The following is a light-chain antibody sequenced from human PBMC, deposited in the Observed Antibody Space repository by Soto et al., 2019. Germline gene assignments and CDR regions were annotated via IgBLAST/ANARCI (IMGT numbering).Light chain of an antibody. Sequence: QSALTQPASVSGSPGQSITISCTGTSSDVGGYNYVSWYQQHPGKAPKLMIYDVSNRPSGVSNRFSGSKSGNTASLTISGLHSDDEADYYCRSYTTTSTPPFGGGTKLTVL. CDR3: RSYTTTSTPP. CDR2: DVS. CDR1: SSDVGGYNY. V-gene: IGLV2-14*01. J-gene: IGLJ2*01.